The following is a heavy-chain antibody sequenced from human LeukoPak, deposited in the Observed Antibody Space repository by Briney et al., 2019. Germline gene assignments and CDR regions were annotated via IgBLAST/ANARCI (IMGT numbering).Heavy chain of an antibody. Sequence: ASVKVSCKASGYTFIHYGISWVRQAPGQGLEWMGWVNTYNGNTNYVQKLQGRVTMTTDTSTSTAYMELRSLRSDDTAVYYCAREYCTSTSCCGGDYWGQGTLVTVSS. V-gene: IGHV1-18*01. J-gene: IGHJ4*02. CDR2: VNTYNGNT. CDR1: GYTFIHYG. CDR3: AREYCTSTSCCGGDY. D-gene: IGHD2-2*01.